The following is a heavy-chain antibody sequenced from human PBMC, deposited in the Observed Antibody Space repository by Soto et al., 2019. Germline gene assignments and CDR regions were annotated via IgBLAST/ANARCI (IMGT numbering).Heavy chain of an antibody. CDR1: GGSISSSNW. CDR3: ARGRSGWYRMNWFDP. V-gene: IGHV4-4*02. CDR2: IYHSGST. Sequence: PSETLSLTCAVSGGSISSSNWWSWVRQPPGKGLEWIGEIYHSGSTNYNPSLKSRVTISVDKSKNQFSLKLSSVTAADTAVYYCARGRSGWYRMNWFDPWGQGTLVTVSS. J-gene: IGHJ5*02. D-gene: IGHD6-19*01.